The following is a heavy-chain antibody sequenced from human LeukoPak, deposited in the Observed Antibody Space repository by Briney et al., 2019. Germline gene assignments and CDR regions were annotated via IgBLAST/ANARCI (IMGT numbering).Heavy chain of an antibody. CDR2: IYYSGST. V-gene: IGHV4-59*01. D-gene: IGHD6-13*01. Sequence: SETLSLNCTVSGGSISSYYWSWSRQPPGKGLEWIGYIYYSGSTNYNPSLKSRVTISVDTSKNQFSLKLSSVTAADTAVYYCARAHQYSSSWFNWFDPWGQETLVTVSS. J-gene: IGHJ5*02. CDR1: GGSISSYY. CDR3: ARAHQYSSSWFNWFDP.